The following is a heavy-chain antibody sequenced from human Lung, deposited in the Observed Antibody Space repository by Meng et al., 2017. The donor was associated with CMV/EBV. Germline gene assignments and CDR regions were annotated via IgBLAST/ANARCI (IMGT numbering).Heavy chain of an antibody. J-gene: IGHJ4*02. Sequence: SDPLSLPCTVPGGSINSGDYYWSWIRQPPGKGLECMGYTYYSGATYSSPSLRGRLTISIDTSRNQSSLKLYSVTSVDTAVYYCVRDNGVNGTTDYWGQGTLVTFSS. CDR1: GGSINSGDYY. CDR2: TYYSGAT. D-gene: IGHD1/OR15-1a*01. CDR3: VRDNGVNGTTDY. V-gene: IGHV4-30-4*02.